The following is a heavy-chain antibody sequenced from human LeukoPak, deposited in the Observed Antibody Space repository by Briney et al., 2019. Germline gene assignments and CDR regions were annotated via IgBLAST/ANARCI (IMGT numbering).Heavy chain of an antibody. J-gene: IGHJ3*02. CDR3: ARDCSSTSCYLGAFDI. Sequence: TGGSLRLSCVASGFTVSNNYMSWVRQAPGKGLVWDSLIYSSGGTYSADSVKGRFTISRDISKNTLYLQMNSLRAEDTAVYYCARDCSSTSCYLGAFDIWGQGTMVTVSS. V-gene: IGHV3-53*01. CDR1: GFTVSNNY. CDR2: IYSSGGT. D-gene: IGHD2-2*01.